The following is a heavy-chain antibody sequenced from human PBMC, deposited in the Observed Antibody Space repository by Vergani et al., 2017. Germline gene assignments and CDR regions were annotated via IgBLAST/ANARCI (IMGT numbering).Heavy chain of an antibody. CDR3: ARDSRYCSSTSCYVGRDWFDP. CDR1: GYTFTSYY. CDR2: INPSGGST. D-gene: IGHD2-2*01. V-gene: IGHV1-46*01. Sequence: QVQLVQSGAKVKKPGASVKVSCKASGYTFTSYYMHWVRQAPGQGLEWMGIINPSGGSTSYAQKFQGRVTMTRDTSTSTVYMELGSLRSEDTAVYYCARDSRYCSSTSCYVGRDWFDPWGQGTLVTVSS. J-gene: IGHJ5*02.